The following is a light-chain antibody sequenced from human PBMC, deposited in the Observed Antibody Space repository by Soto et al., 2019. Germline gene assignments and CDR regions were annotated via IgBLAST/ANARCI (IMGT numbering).Light chain of an antibody. J-gene: IGKJ1*01. Sequence: DIQMTQSPSTLSASLGDRVTITCRASQSISNYLAWYQQKPGKVPKLLIYAASTLQSGVPSRFSGSGSGTDFTLTISSLQPEDVATYFCQKYNSAPLTFGQGTKVDIK. CDR2: AAS. CDR1: QSISNY. V-gene: IGKV1-27*01. CDR3: QKYNSAPLT.